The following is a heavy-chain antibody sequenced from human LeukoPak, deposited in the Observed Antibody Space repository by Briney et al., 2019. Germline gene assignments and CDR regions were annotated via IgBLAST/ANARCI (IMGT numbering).Heavy chain of an antibody. V-gene: IGHV3-23*01. CDR3: AKYSSSWYRYFDY. J-gene: IGHJ4*02. CDR2: LSGSGYTT. Sequence: GGSLRLSCAASGFTFSNYAMSWVRQAPGKGLEWVSALSGSGYTTYYADSVKGRFTISRDNSKNTLYLQMNSLRAEDTAVYYCAKYSSSWYRYFDYWGQGTLVTVSS. CDR1: GFTFSNYA. D-gene: IGHD6-13*01.